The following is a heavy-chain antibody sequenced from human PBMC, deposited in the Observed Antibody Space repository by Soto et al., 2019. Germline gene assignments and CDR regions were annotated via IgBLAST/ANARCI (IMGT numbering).Heavy chain of an antibody. Sequence: SETLSLTCTVSGGSISSYYWSWIRQPPGKGLEWIGYIYYSGSTNYNPSLMSRVTISVDTSKNQFSLKLSSVTAADKAVYYCARRYGSSFDYWGPGTLVTVSS. CDR1: GGSISSYY. D-gene: IGHD6-13*01. CDR2: IYYSGST. CDR3: ARRYGSSFDY. J-gene: IGHJ4*02. V-gene: IGHV4-59*08.